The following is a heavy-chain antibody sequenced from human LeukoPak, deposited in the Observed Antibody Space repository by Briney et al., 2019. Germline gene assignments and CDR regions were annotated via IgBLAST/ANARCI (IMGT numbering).Heavy chain of an antibody. D-gene: IGHD2-15*01. CDR2: IYYGGST. V-gene: IGHV4-59*01. CDR3: ARLLAGCPGGRCRAHFDY. Sequence: PSETLSLTCSVSGDSINSNYWSWLRQPPGKGLEGIGYIYYGGSTNYNPSLTSRVSMSVDTSKNQFSLNLSSVTAADTAVYHCARLLAGCPGGRCRAHFDYWGQGTLVTVSS. CDR1: GDSINSNY. J-gene: IGHJ4*02.